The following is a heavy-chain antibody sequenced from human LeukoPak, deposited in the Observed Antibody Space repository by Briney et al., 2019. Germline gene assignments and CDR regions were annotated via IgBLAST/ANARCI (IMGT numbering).Heavy chain of an antibody. CDR1: GYTFTSYG. Sequence: ASVKVSCKASGYTFTSYGTSWVRQAPGQGLEWMGWISAYNGNTNYAQKLQGRVTMTTDTSTSTAYMELRSLRSDDTAVYYCARGVATTPAGLVRYYFDYWGQGTLVTVSS. D-gene: IGHD5-12*01. V-gene: IGHV1-18*01. J-gene: IGHJ4*02. CDR2: ISAYNGNT. CDR3: ARGVATTPAGLVRYYFDY.